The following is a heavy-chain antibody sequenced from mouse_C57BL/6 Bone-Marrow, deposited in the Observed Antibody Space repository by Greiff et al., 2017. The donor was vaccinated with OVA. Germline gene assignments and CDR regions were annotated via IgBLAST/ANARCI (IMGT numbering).Heavy chain of an antibody. CDR1: GFNIKDDY. Sequence: EVQLQQSGAELVRPGASVKLSCTASGFNIKDDYMHWVKQRPEQGLEWIGWIDPENGDTEYATKFQGKATITADTSSNTAYLQLSSLTSEDTAVYYCTYLYAMDYWGQGTSVTVSS. J-gene: IGHJ4*01. CDR2: IDPENGDT. V-gene: IGHV14-4*01. CDR3: TYLYAMDY. D-gene: IGHD5-1*01.